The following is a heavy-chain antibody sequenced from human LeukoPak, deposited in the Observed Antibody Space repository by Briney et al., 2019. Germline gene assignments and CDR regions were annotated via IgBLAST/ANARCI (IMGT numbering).Heavy chain of an antibody. CDR2: INPNGGGT. CDR1: GYTFTGYY. J-gene: IGHJ5*02. D-gene: IGHD6-13*01. Sequence: ASVKVSCKASGYTFTGYYMHWVRQAPGQGLEWMGRINPNGGGTNYAQKFQGRVTMTRDTSISTAYMELSRLRSDDTAVYYCARDSSPNPKAWFDPWGQGTLVTVSS. CDR3: ARDSSPNPKAWFDP. V-gene: IGHV1-2*06.